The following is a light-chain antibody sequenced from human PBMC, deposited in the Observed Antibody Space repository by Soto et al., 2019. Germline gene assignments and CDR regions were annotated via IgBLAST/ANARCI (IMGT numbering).Light chain of an antibody. CDR1: SSDVGIYNY. V-gene: IGLV2-14*01. CDR3: SSYTSSSTVV. J-gene: IGLJ2*01. CDR2: EVT. Sequence: QSVLTQPASVSGSPGQSIAISCTGSSSDVGIYNYVSWYQQHPGKVPKLIIYEVTNRPSGVSNRFSGSKSGNTASLTISGLQAEDEADYYCSSYTSSSTVVFGGGTKVTLL.